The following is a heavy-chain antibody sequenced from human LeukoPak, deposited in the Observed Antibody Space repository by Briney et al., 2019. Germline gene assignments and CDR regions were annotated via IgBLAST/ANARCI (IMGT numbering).Heavy chain of an antibody. D-gene: IGHD6-13*01. CDR3: ARDRGRGITTADYYFDY. J-gene: IGHJ4*02. Sequence: ASVKVSFKASGYTFTTDGISWVRQAPGQGLEWMGWISSHNVKTIYAQRLQGRVTMTTDTSTTTAYMELRSLRSDDTAVYYCARDRGRGITTADYYFDYWGQGTLVTVSS. V-gene: IGHV1-18*01. CDR2: ISSHNVKT. CDR1: GYTFTTDG.